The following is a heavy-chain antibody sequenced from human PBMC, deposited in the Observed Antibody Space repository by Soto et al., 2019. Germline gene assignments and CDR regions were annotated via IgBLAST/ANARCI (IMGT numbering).Heavy chain of an antibody. CDR3: ARGRPQP. V-gene: IGHV3-11*01. Sequence: GGSLRLSCAASGFTLGGYFMNWIRQAPGKGLEWVSYIDSRSTTIYYADSVRGRFTISRDNSKNSLYLQMNSLRAEDTAVYYCARGRPQPWGQGTLVTVSS. CDR2: IDSRSTTI. J-gene: IGHJ4*02. D-gene: IGHD1-1*01. CDR1: GFTLGGYF.